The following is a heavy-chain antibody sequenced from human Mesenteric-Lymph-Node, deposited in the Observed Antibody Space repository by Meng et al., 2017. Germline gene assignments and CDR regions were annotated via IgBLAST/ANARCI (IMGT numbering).Heavy chain of an antibody. CDR3: ARDPDTAMVRGLDY. V-gene: IGHV3-21*01. J-gene: IGHJ4*02. CDR1: GFSFSNFA. CDR2: ISSSSYI. Sequence: GGSLRLSCAASGFSFSNFAMSWVRQAPGKGLEWVSSISSSSYIYYADSVKGRFTISRDNAKNSLYLQMNSLRAEDTAVYYCARDPDTAMVRGLDYWGQGTLVTVSS. D-gene: IGHD5-18*01.